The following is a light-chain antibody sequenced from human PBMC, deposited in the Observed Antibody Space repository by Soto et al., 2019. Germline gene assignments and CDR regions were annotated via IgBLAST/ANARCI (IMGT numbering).Light chain of an antibody. CDR3: QQYNNWPPYT. CDR2: GAS. V-gene: IGKV3-15*01. J-gene: IGKJ2*01. Sequence: EIVMTQSPGTLSVSPGERATLSCRASQSVSSSLAWYQQRPGQAPRLLIYGASTRATGVPARFSGSGSGTVFTLTITSLQSEDFAVYYCQQYNNWPPYTYGQGTKLQIK. CDR1: QSVSSS.